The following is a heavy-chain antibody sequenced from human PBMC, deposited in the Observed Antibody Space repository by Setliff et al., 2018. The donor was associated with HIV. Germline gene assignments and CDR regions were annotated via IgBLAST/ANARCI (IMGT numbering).Heavy chain of an antibody. CDR2: IYHSGST. CDR1: AYSISSGYY. Sequence: LTCAVSAYSISSGYYWGWIRQPPGKGLEWVGSIYHSGSTYYNPSLMSRVTISVDTSKNQFSLKLRSVTAADTAVYYCARQWRDQYNSGVSTEYFQHWGLGTLVTVSS. CDR3: ARQWRDQYNSGVSTEYFQH. V-gene: IGHV4-38-2*01. J-gene: IGHJ1*01. D-gene: IGHD3-22*01.